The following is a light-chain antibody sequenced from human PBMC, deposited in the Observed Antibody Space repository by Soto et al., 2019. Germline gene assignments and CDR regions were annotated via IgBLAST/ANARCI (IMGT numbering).Light chain of an antibody. CDR3: LLSNSGARV. CDR1: TGAVTSGHY. J-gene: IGLJ3*02. Sequence: QAVVTQEPSLTVSPGGTVTLTCGSSTGAVTSGHYPYWFQQKPGQAPRTLVYNTSDKHSWAPARFSGSLLGGKAALTLSGAQPEDEAEYYCLLSNSGARVFGGGTKLTVL. V-gene: IGLV7-46*01. CDR2: NTS.